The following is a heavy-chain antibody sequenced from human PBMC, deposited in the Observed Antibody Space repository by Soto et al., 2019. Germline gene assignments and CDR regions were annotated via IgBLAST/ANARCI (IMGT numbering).Heavy chain of an antibody. CDR3: AMVDVYVTPSPQDV. CDR1: GYSFTRYG. CDR2: INAYNGNT. Sequence: QVQLVQSGAEVKNPGASVKVSCKASGYSFTRYGIGWARQAPGQGLEWMGWINAYNGNTNYAQNLQGRLTLTTDTSTPTAYMEFRSLRSNDTAIYYCAMVDVYVTPSPQDVWGQGTTVTVSS. D-gene: IGHD3-16*01. V-gene: IGHV1-18*01. J-gene: IGHJ6*02.